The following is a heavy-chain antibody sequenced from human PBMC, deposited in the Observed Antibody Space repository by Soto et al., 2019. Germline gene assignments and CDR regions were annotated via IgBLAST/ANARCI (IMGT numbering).Heavy chain of an antibody. CDR1: CGSISSGGYY. J-gene: IGHJ5*02. D-gene: IGHD3-10*01. V-gene: IGHV4-31*03. CDR2: IYYSGST. CDR3: ARDLAVGGFFDP. Sequence: PSETLSLTCTVSCGSISSGGYYWSWIRQHPGKGLEWIGYIYYSGSTYYNPSLKSRVTISVDTSKNQFSLKLNSVTAADTAVYYCARDLAVGGFFDPWGQGTLVTVSS.